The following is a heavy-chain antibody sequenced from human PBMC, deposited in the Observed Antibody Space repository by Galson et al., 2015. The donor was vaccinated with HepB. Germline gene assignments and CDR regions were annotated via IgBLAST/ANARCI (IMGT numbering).Heavy chain of an antibody. Sequence: SETLSLTCTVSGGSISSYYWSWIRQPPGKGLEWIGYIYYSGSTNYNPSLKSRVTISVDTSKNQFSLKLSSVTAADTAVYYCARENYQRLDYWGQGTLVTVSS. CDR3: ARENYQRLDY. V-gene: IGHV4-59*01. CDR2: IYYSGST. CDR1: GGSISSYY. J-gene: IGHJ4*02. D-gene: IGHD2-2*01.